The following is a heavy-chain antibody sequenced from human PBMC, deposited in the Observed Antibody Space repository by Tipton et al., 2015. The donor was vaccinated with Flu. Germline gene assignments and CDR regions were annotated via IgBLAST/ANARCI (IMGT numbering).Heavy chain of an antibody. V-gene: IGHV3-53*01. Sequence: SLRLSCAASDFPISASYMTWVRQAPGKGLEWVSMIYTDGRTYYADSVKGRFTISRDNSKNTVNLQMNSLRAEDTAVYYCARYCSGGSCYSGDYYYHYGMDVWGQGTTVTVSS. CDR1: DFPISASY. J-gene: IGHJ6*02. CDR2: IYTDGRT. CDR3: ARYCSGGSCYSGDYYYHYGMDV. D-gene: IGHD2-15*01.